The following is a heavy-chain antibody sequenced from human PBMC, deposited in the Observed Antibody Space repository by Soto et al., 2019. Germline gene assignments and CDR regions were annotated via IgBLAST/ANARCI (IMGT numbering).Heavy chain of an antibody. CDR2: INHSGST. CDR1: GGSFSGYY. V-gene: IGHV4-34*01. J-gene: IGHJ5*02. D-gene: IGHD4-4*01. CDR3: ARALVRSVTKWSGGWFDP. Sequence: PSETLSLTCAVYGGSFSGYYWSWIRQPPGKGLEWIGEINHSGSTNYSPSLKSRVTISVDTSKNQFSLKLSSVTAADTAVYYCARALVRSVTKWSGGWFDPWGQGTLVTVSS.